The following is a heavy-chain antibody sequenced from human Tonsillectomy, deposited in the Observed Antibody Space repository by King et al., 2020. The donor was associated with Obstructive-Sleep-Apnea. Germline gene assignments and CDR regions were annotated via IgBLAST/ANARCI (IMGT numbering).Heavy chain of an antibody. V-gene: IGHV4-34*01. D-gene: IGHD1-1*01. CDR2: IKHSGRT. J-gene: IGHJ6*02. CDR3: AVQHGMDV. CDR1: GGSFSGYY. Sequence: VQLQQWGAGLLKPSETLSLTCAVYGGSFSGYYWSWIRQPPGKGLEWIGEIKHSGRTNYNPSLKSRVTISVDTSKNQFSLKLGSVTAADTAVYYCAVQHGMDVWGQGTTVTVSS.